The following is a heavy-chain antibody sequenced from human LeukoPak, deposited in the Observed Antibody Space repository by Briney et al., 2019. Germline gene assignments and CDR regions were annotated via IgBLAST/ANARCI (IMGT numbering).Heavy chain of an antibody. Sequence: SETLSLTCTVSGGSVSSSSYFWGWIRQPPGKGLECIATTYYGGNTYYSPSLKSRVTISVDTSKNQFSLKVSSATATDTAVYYCASLGWNGDYWGQGTLVTVSS. CDR2: TYYGGNT. V-gene: IGHV4-39*01. CDR1: GGSVSSSSYF. D-gene: IGHD1-1*01. CDR3: ASLGWNGDY. J-gene: IGHJ4*02.